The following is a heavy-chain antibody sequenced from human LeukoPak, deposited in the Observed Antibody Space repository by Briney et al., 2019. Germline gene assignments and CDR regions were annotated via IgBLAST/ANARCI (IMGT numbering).Heavy chain of an antibody. V-gene: IGHV3-21*01. Sequence: GGSLRLFCAASGFTFSGYSMNWGRQAPGKGLEWVSSISGSSDYIFYADLAKGRFTISRDNAKNSLYLQMNSLRAEDTAVYYCASDLPAATSWGQGTLVTVSS. CDR3: ASDLPAATS. D-gene: IGHD2-2*01. CDR2: ISGSSDYI. J-gene: IGHJ4*02. CDR1: GFTFSGYS.